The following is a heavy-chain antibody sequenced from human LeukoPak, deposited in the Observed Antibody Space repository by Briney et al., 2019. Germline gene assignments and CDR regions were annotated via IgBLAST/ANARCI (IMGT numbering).Heavy chain of an antibody. CDR2: ISYDGSNK. V-gene: IGHV3-30*18. CDR3: AKDPPGWGSAY. J-gene: IGHJ4*02. CDR1: GFTFSSYG. D-gene: IGHD6-19*01. Sequence: PGGSLRLSCAASGFTFSSYGMHWVRQAPGKGLEWVAVISYDGSNKYYADSVKGRFTISRDNSKNTLYLQMNSLRAEDTAVYYCAKDPPGWGSAYWGQGTLVTVSS.